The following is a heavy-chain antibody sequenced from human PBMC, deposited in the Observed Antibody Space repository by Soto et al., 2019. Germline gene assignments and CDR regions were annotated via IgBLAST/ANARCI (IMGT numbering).Heavy chain of an antibody. J-gene: IGHJ3*02. CDR3: ARGFSAEMATYAFDI. V-gene: IGHV3-33*01. CDR1: GFTFSSYG. Sequence: QVQLVESGGGVVQPGRSLRLSCAASGFTFSSYGMHWVRQAPGKGLEWVAVIWYDGSNKYYADSVKGRFTISRDNSKNTLYLQMNSLRAEDTAVYYCARGFSAEMATYAFDIWGQGTMVTVSS. CDR2: IWYDGSNK. D-gene: IGHD5-12*01.